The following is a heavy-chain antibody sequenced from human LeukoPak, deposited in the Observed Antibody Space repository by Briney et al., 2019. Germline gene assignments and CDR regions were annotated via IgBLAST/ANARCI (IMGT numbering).Heavy chain of an antibody. Sequence: GESLEISFQGSGCRFTSNWIGWLRQMPGKGLEWMGIIYPGDSDTRYSPSFQGQVTISADKSISTAYLQWSSLKASETAMYYCAREGSSSWYYDYWGQGTLVTVSS. CDR2: IYPGDSDT. D-gene: IGHD6-13*01. CDR3: AREGSSSWYYDY. J-gene: IGHJ4*02. V-gene: IGHV5-51*01. CDR1: GCRFTSNW.